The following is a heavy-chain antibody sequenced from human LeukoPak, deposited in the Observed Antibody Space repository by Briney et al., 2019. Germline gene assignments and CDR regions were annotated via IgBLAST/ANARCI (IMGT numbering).Heavy chain of an antibody. CDR2: IYPGDSDT. Sequence: GEALKISCKGSGYSFTSYWIGWVRQMPGKGLEWMGIIYPGDSDTRYSPSFQGQVTISADKSITTAYLQWSSLKASDTAMYYCASGAYCGGDCFSYFDYWGQGTLVTVSS. V-gene: IGHV5-51*01. D-gene: IGHD2-21*02. CDR1: GYSFTSYW. J-gene: IGHJ4*02. CDR3: ASGAYCGGDCFSYFDY.